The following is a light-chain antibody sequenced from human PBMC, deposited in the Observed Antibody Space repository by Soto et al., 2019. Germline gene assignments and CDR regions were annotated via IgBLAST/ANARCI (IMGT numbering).Light chain of an antibody. CDR1: SSDVGGYNF. J-gene: IGLJ2*01. CDR2: DVT. V-gene: IGLV2-14*01. CDR3: RSYTSSSTPVV. Sequence: QSALTQPASVSGSPGQSITIPCTGTSSDVGGYNFVSWYQQYPGKAPKLMIYDVTNRPSGVSNRFSASKSGNTASLTISGLQPDDEANYYCRSYTSSSTPVVFGGGTKLTVL.